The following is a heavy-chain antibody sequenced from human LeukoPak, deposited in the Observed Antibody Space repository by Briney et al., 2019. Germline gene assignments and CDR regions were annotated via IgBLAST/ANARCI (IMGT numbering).Heavy chain of an antibody. CDR1: GGSISSSSYY. V-gene: IGHV4-39*01. D-gene: IGHD3-10*01. CDR2: IYYSGST. CDR3: ARQSGARRAFDY. J-gene: IGHJ4*02. Sequence: PSETLSLTCTVSGGSISSSSYYWGWIRQPPGKGLEWIGSIYYSGSTYYNPSLKSRVTISVDTSKNQFSLKLSSVTAADTAVYYCARQSGARRAFDYWGQGTLVTVSS.